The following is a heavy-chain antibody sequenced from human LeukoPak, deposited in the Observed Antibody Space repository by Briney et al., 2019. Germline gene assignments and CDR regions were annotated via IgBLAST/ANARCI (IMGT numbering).Heavy chain of an antibody. Sequence: SGPTLVKPTQTLTLTCTFSGFSLSTSGVGVGWIRQPPGKALEWLALIYWNDDKRYSPSLKSRLTTTKDTSKNQVVLTMTNMDPVDTATYYCAHRPPEGWLQGGAFVIWGQGTMVTVSS. D-gene: IGHD5-24*01. CDR3: AHRPPEGWLQGGAFVI. J-gene: IGHJ3*02. CDR1: GFSLSTSGVG. CDR2: IYWNDDK. V-gene: IGHV2-5*01.